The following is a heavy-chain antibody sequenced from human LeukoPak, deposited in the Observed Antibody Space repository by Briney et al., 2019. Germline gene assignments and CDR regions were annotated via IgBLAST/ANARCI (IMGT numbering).Heavy chain of an antibody. CDR2: INTDGSST. CDR1: GFTFSRYW. V-gene: IGHV3-74*01. J-gene: IGHJ5*02. CDR3: ARENAYCSSTSCYGWFDP. Sequence: GGSLRLSCAASGFTFSRYWMHWVRQAPGKGLVWVSRINTDGSSTSYADSVKGRFTISRDNAKNTLYLQMNSLRAEDTAVYYCARENAYCSSTSCYGWFDPWGQGTLVTVSS. D-gene: IGHD2-2*01.